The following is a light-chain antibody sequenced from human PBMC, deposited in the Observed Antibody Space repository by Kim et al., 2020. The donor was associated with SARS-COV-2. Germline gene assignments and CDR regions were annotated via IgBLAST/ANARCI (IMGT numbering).Light chain of an antibody. CDR2: DAS. CDR1: QSISSW. V-gene: IGKV1-5*01. J-gene: IGKJ4*01. CDR3: QQYNSYLLT. Sequence: SSVGDRVTITCRASQSISSWLAWYQQKPGKAPKLLIYDASSLESGVPSRFSGSGSGTEFTLTISSLQPDDFATYYCQQYNSYLLTFGGGTKVDIK.